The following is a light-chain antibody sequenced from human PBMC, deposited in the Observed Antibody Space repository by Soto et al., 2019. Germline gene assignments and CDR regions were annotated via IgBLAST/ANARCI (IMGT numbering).Light chain of an antibody. J-gene: IGKJ5*01. Sequence: EIVFPQSPGTLPFSPGEKATLSCRDSQYVSKSYLAWYQQKPGQAPRLLISGASSRATGIPDRFSGSGYGTDFTLTISRLEPEDFAVYHCQQYAFSPITFGQGTRLEIK. V-gene: IGKV3-20*01. CDR2: GAS. CDR1: QYVSKSY. CDR3: QQYAFSPIT.